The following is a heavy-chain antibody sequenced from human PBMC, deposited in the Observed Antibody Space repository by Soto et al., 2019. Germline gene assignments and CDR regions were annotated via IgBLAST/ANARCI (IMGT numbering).Heavy chain of an antibody. CDR1: GYTFTNYG. CDR2: TSGYNGDT. Sequence: QVQLVQSGPEVKKPGASVKVSCKASGYTFTNYGISWVRQAPGQGPEWMGWTSGYNGDTKYAQTLQGRVTLTTDTSTSTAYMELRSLRSDDTAVYYCARGGTSWSAEYYQHWGQGTLVIVSA. V-gene: IGHV1-18*01. J-gene: IGHJ1*01. CDR3: ARGGTSWSAEYYQH. D-gene: IGHD6-13*01.